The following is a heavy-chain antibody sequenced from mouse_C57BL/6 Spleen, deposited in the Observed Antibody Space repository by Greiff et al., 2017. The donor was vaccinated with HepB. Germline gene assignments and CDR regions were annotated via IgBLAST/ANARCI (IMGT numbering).Heavy chain of an antibody. CDR3: ARSEDCYAMDD. CDR1: GYTFTSYW. CDR2: INPSNGGT. J-gene: IGHJ4*01. Sequence: QVQLQQPGTELVKPGASVKLSCKASGYTFTSYWMHWVKQRPGQGLEWIGNINPSNGGTNYNEKFKSKATMTVDKSSSTGYMQLSSLTSEDSAIYYCARSEDCYAMDDWGQGTSVTVSS. V-gene: IGHV1-53*01.